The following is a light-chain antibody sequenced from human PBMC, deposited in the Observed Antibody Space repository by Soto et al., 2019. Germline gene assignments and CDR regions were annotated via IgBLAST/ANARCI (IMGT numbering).Light chain of an antibody. CDR1: QTVSSNY. Sequence: EIVLTQSPGTLSLSPGERATLSCRASQTVSSNYLAWYQQRPGQAPRLLIYGASSRASGIPDRFSGSGSGTAFTLTITRLQPEDFAVYYCQQYGGSSQYTFGQGTKLEI. J-gene: IGKJ2*01. CDR2: GAS. V-gene: IGKV3-20*01. CDR3: QQYGGSSQYT.